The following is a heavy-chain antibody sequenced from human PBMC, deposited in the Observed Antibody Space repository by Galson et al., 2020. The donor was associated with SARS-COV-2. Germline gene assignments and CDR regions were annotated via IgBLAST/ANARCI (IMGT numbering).Heavy chain of an antibody. CDR3: AKTSSSTSCYDFDY. V-gene: IGHV3-23*01. Sequence: GESLKISCAASGFTFSSYAMSWVRQAPGKGLEWVSAISGSGGSTYYADSVKGRFTISRDNSKNTLYLQMNSLRAEDTAVYYCAKTSSSTSCYDFDYWGQGTLVTVSS. J-gene: IGHJ4*02. CDR1: GFTFSSYA. CDR2: ISGSGGST. D-gene: IGHD2-2*01.